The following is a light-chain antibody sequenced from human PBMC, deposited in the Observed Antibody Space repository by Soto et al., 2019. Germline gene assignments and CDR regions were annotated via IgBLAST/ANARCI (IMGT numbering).Light chain of an antibody. CDR1: QRISGY. J-gene: IGKJ5*01. Sequence: EIVMTQSPATLSVSPGEGVTLSCRASQRISGYLAWYQQRPGQAPRLLIYDTSNRATGIPARFSGSGSGTDFTLTISRLEPEDSAVYYCQQYDNWPQTFGQGTRLEI. V-gene: IGKV3D-15*01. CDR3: QQYDNWPQT. CDR2: DTS.